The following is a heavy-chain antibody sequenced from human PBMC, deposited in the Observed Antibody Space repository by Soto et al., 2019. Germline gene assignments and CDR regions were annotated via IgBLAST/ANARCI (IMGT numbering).Heavy chain of an antibody. J-gene: IGHJ5*02. Sequence: SETLSLTCTFSGGSISSGDYYWSWIRQPPGKGLEWIGYIYYSGSTYYNPSLKSRVTISVDTSKNQFSLKLSSVTAADTAVYYCARGHYYDTYNWFDPWGQGTLVTVSS. D-gene: IGHD3-22*01. CDR3: ARGHYYDTYNWFDP. CDR1: GGSISSGDYY. V-gene: IGHV4-30-4*01. CDR2: IYYSGST.